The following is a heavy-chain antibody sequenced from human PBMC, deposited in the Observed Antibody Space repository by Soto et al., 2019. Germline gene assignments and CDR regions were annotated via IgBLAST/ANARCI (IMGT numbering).Heavy chain of an antibody. CDR2: IYYSGST. CDR1: GGSISSGGYC. J-gene: IGHJ6*02. CDR3: ARDQIEYSSSSSYYGMDV. V-gene: IGHV4-31*03. Sequence: PSETLSLTCTVSGGSISSGGYCWSWIRQHPGKGLEWIGYIYYSGSTYYNPSLKSRVTISVDTSKNQFSLKLSSVTAADTAVYYCARDQIEYSSSSSYYGMDVWGQGTTVTVSS. D-gene: IGHD6-6*01.